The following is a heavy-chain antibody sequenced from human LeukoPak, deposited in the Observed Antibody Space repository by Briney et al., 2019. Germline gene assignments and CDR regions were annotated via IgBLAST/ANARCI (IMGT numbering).Heavy chain of an antibody. CDR3: ARSQSVDTAMVNAFDI. CDR1: GGSISSSSYY. J-gene: IGHJ3*02. V-gene: IGHV4-39*07. D-gene: IGHD5-18*01. Sequence: SETLSLTCTVSGGSISSSSYYWGWIRQPPGKGLEWIGSIYYSGSTYYNPSLKSRVTMSVDTSKNQFSLKLSSVTAADTAVYYCARSQSVDTAMVNAFDIWGQGTMVTVSS. CDR2: IYYSGST.